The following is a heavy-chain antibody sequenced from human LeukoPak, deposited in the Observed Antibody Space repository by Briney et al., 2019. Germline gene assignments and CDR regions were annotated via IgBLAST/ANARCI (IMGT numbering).Heavy chain of an antibody. Sequence: GGSLRLSCAASGFTFSDYYMSWIRQAPGKGLEWVSYISSSGSTIYYADSVKGRFTISRDNAKNSLYLQMNSLRAEDTAVYYCAKVEHSSSWYADWGQGTLVTVSS. V-gene: IGHV3-11*04. CDR2: ISSSGSTI. CDR3: AKVEHSSSWYAD. CDR1: GFTFSDYY. J-gene: IGHJ4*02. D-gene: IGHD6-13*01.